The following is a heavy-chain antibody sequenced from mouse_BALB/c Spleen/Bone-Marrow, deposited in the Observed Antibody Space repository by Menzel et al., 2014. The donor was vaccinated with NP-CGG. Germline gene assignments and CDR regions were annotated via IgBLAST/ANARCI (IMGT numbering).Heavy chain of an antibody. CDR3: AKRGNYGYFDY. D-gene: IGHD2-1*01. CDR1: GFSLTSYG. CDR2: IWRGGST. Sequence: VKLVESGPSLVQPSQSLSITCTVSGFSLTSYGVHWVRQSPGKGLEWLGVIWRGGSTDYNAAFMSRLSITKDNSKSQVFFKMSSLQADDTAIYYCAKRGNYGYFDYWGQGTTLTVSS. V-gene: IGHV2-5-1*01. J-gene: IGHJ2*01.